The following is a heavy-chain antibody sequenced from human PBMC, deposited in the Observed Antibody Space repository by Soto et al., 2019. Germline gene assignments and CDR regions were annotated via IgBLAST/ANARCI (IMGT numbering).Heavy chain of an antibody. CDR3: AKEIAVAVATPPEY. CDR1: GFSFSSYW. V-gene: IGHV3-23*04. Sequence: EVQLVESGGGLVQPGGSLRLSCAASGFSFSSYWMTWVRQAPGKGLEWVSAISGSGGETYYADSVKGRFTISRDNSKNTVYLQMTNLRAEDTAVYYCAKEIAVAVATPPEYWGQGTLVTVSS. CDR2: ISGSGGET. D-gene: IGHD5-12*01. J-gene: IGHJ4*02.